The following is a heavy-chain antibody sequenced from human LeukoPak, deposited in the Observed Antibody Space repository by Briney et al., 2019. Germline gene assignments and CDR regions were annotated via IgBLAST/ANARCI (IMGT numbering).Heavy chain of an antibody. CDR1: GGSISSYY. Sequence: TSSETLSLTCTVSGGSISSYYWSWTRQPPGKGLEWIGYIYYSGSTNYNPSLKSRVTISVDTSKNQFSLKLSSVTAADTAVYYCARFNHGSGSYLWFDPWGQGTLVTVSS. CDR2: IYYSGST. D-gene: IGHD3-10*01. J-gene: IGHJ5*02. CDR3: ARFNHGSGSYLWFDP. V-gene: IGHV4-59*01.